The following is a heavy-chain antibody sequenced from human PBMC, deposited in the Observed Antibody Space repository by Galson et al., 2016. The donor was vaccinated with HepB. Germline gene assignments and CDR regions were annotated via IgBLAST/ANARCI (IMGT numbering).Heavy chain of an antibody. CDR3: MTGFSRY. Sequence: SLRLSCAASGITFSNAWMNWVRQAPGKGLDWVGRIKSKSDGSTTDYGAPVKGRFTISRDDSKNMLYLEMNSLKTEDTAVYYCMTGFSRYWGRGTLVTVSS. J-gene: IGHJ4*02. D-gene: IGHD3-9*01. CDR2: IKSKSDGSTT. V-gene: IGHV3-15*01. CDR1: GITFSNAW.